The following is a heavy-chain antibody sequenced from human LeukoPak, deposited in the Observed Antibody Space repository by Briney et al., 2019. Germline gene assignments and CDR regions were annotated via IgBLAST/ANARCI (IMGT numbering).Heavy chain of an antibody. V-gene: IGHV5-51*01. CDR2: IYPGDSDT. J-gene: IGHJ4*02. Sequence: GESLKISCKGSGYSFTSYWIGWVRQMPGKGLEWMGIIYPGDSDTRYSPSFQGQVTISADKSISTAYLQWSSLKASDTAMYYCARPEWEGGSYTYYFDYWGQGTLVTVSS. CDR1: GYSFTSYW. CDR3: ARPEWEGGSYTYYFDY. D-gene: IGHD1-26*01.